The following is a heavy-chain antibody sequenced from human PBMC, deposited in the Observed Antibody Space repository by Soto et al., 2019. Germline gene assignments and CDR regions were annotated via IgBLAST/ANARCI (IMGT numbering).Heavy chain of an antibody. J-gene: IGHJ4*02. V-gene: IGHV3-11*01. CDR1: GFTFSDYY. CDR2: ISSSGSTI. Sequence: GGSLRLSCAASGFTFSDYYMSWIRQAPGKGLEWVSYISSSGSTIYYADSVKGRFTISRDNAKNSLYLQMNSLRAEDTALYYCAKDIDEQQLGALDYWGQGTLVTVSS. CDR3: AKDIDEQQLGALDY. D-gene: IGHD6-13*01.